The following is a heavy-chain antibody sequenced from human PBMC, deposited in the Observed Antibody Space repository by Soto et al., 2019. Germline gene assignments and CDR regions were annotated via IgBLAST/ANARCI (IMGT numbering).Heavy chain of an antibody. V-gene: IGHV1-69*13. CDR1: GGTFSSHG. CDR3: AGDKPVAGTVDAFDI. D-gene: IGHD6-19*01. J-gene: IGHJ3*02. CDR2: IVPIFGTT. Sequence: SVKVSCKASGGTFSSHGITWVRQAPGQGLEWMGGIVPIFGTTHYAQKFQGRVTITADESTSTAYMELNSLRSEDTAMYYCAGDKPVAGTVDAFDIWGQGTMVTVSS.